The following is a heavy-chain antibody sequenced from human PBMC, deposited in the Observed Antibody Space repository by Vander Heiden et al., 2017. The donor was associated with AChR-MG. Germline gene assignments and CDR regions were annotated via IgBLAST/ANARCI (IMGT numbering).Heavy chain of an antibody. CDR3: GRLVAYDNSGYSLVGGRFFDY. CDR2: LYYSGST. J-gene: IGHJ4*02. V-gene: IGHV4-39*01. Sequence: QLQLQESGPGLVKPSDTLSLTCTVSGGSIRSGSYCWGWIREPEGKGLEWIGSLYYSGSTYDNPSLKSRVTISVDTARNQFSLSLSSVTAADTAVYYCGRLVAYDNSGYSLVGGRFFDYWGQGILVTISS. CDR1: GGSIRSGSYC. D-gene: IGHD3-22*01.